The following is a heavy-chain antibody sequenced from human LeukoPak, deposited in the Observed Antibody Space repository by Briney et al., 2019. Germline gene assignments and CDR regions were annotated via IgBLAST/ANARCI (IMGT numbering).Heavy chain of an antibody. D-gene: IGHD6-13*01. CDR3: ARDSSSWYY. J-gene: IGHJ4*02. Sequence: PGGSLRLSCAASGFTFSSYSMNWVRQAPGKGLEWVSYISSSSSTIYYADSVKGRFTISRDNAKNSLYLQTNSLRAEDTAVYYCARDSSSWYYWGQGTLVTVSS. CDR1: GFTFSSYS. CDR2: ISSSSSTI. V-gene: IGHV3-48*01.